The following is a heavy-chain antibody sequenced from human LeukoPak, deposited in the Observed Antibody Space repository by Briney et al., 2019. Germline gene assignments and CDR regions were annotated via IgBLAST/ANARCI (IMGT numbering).Heavy chain of an antibody. CDR2: INPSGGST. CDR3: ARVLAALLGVDY. V-gene: IGHV1-46*01. CDR1: GYSFTSYY. J-gene: IGHJ4*02. D-gene: IGHD3-10*01. Sequence: GASVKVSCKASGYSFTSYYMHWMRQAPAQGLEGMGIINPSGGSTNYAQKFQGRVTMTRDMSTSTVYMELSSLSSEDTAVYYCARVLAALLGVDYWGQGTLVTVSS.